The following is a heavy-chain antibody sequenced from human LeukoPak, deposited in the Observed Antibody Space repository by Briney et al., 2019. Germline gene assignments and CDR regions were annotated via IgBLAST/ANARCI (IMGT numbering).Heavy chain of an antibody. CDR3: AKNGGHPTENCYMDV. D-gene: IGHD4-17*01. V-gene: IGHV3-23*01. CDR1: GFTFRRYA. J-gene: IGHJ6*03. Sequence: PGWSLRLACAASGFTFRRYAMTWVRQAPGKGLDWVSVISKFDTINYADSVKGRFTMSRDNSKNTLYLQMNSLRAEDTAVYYGAKNGGHPTENCYMDVWGKGTTVTVSS. CDR2: ISKFDTI.